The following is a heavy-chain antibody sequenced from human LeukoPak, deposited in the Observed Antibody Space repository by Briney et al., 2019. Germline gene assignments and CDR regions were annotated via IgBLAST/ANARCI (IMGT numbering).Heavy chain of an antibody. D-gene: IGHD1-26*01. CDR1: GFTFSSYS. J-gene: IGHJ4*02. Sequence: GGSLRLSCAASGFTFSSYSMNWVRQAPGKELDWVSSISSSSRYIYYADSVKGRFSISRDNAKNSLYLQMNSLRAEDTAVYYCARGGSSILDYWGQGTLVTVSS. CDR3: ARGGSSILDY. CDR2: ISSSSRYI. V-gene: IGHV3-21*01.